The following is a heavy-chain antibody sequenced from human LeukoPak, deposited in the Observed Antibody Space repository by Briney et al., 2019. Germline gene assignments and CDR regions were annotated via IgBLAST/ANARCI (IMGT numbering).Heavy chain of an antibody. CDR3: ARVEAYYYDSSGYSAGAFDI. D-gene: IGHD3-22*01. Sequence: ASVKVSCKASGGTFSSYAISWVRQAPGQGLEWMGWISAYNGNTNYAQKFQGRVTMTTDTSTSTAYMELRSLRSDDTAVYYCARVEAYYYDSSGYSAGAFDIWGQGTMVTVSS. CDR2: ISAYNGNT. CDR1: GGTFSSYA. J-gene: IGHJ3*02. V-gene: IGHV1-18*01.